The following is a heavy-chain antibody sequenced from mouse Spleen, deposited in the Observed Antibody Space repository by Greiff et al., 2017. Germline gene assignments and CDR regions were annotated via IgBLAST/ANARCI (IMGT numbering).Heavy chain of an antibody. D-gene: IGHD2-1*01. V-gene: IGHV1-69*01. CDR1: GYTFTSYW. CDR2: IDPSDSYT. CDR3: AGGNYV. J-gene: IGHJ3*01. Sequence: QVQLKQPGAELVMPGASVKLSCKASGYTFTSYWMHWVKQRPGQGLEWIGEIDPSDSYTNYNQKFKGKATLTVDKSSSTAYMQLSSLTSEDSAVYYCAGGNYVWGQGTLVTVSA.